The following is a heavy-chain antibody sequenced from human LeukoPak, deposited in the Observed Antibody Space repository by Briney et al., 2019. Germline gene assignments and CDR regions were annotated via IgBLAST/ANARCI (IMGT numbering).Heavy chain of an antibody. CDR2: IYTSGST. CDR3: ARDLSYCSSTRCYAPYYFDY. CDR1: GGSGSSYY. J-gene: IGHJ4*02. V-gene: IGHV4-4*07. D-gene: IGHD2-2*01. Sequence: PSETLSLTCTVSGGSGSSYYWSWIRQPAGKGLEWIGRIYTSGSTNYNPSLKSRGTISVDKSKNQFSLKLTSVTAADTAVYYCARDLSYCSSTRCYAPYYFDYWGQGTLVTVSS.